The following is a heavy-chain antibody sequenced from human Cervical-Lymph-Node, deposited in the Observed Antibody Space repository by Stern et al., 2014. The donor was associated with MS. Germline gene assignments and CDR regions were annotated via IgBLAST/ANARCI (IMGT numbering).Heavy chain of an antibody. Sequence: QVQLVQSGAGVKKPGASVKVSCKASGGISWGRQAPGQVLEWMGWVFPFVHTSHYAQKLQGRVTVSADPSANATYLELTSLTSDDTAIYYCARGTGDNWFDPWGQGTLVTVSS. V-gene: IGHV1-69*11. D-gene: IGHD3-10*01. CDR2: VFPFVHTS. CDR3: ARGTGDNWFDP. CDR1: GG. J-gene: IGHJ5*02.